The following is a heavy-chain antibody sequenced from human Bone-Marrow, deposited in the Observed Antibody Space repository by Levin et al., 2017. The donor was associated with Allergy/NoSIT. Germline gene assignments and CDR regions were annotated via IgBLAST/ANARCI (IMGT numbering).Heavy chain of an antibody. V-gene: IGHV3-53*01. D-gene: IGHD3-22*01. J-gene: IGHJ4*02. CDR3: ARDMYYYDSSGYYYLDY. CDR2: IYSGGST. Sequence: SCVVSGFHVSRNYMNWVRQAPGRGLEWVSVIYSGGSTYYADSVKGRFTISRDNSKNTLYLQMNRLRAEDTAVYYCARDMYYYDSSGYYYLDYWGQGTLVTVSS. CDR1: GFHVSRNY.